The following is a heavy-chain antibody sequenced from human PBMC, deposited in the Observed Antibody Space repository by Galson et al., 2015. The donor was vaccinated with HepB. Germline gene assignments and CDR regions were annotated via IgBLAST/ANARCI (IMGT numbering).Heavy chain of an antibody. V-gene: IGHV2-5*01. D-gene: IGHD5-24*01. Sequence: PALVKPTQTLTLTCTFSGFSLSTSGVGVGWIRQPPGKALEWLALIYWNDNKRYSPSLKSRLTITKDTSKNQVVLTMTNMDPVDTATYYCAHSGDLGMARHWGQGTLVTVSS. CDR2: IYWNDNK. CDR1: GFSLSTSGVG. J-gene: IGHJ1*01. CDR3: AHSGDLGMARH.